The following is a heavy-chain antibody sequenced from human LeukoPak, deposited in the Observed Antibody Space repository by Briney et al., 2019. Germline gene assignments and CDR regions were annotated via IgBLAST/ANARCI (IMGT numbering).Heavy chain of an antibody. CDR3: AKDESSSQYYFDY. Sequence: GGSLRLSCAASGFTFSSYGMHWVRQAPGKGLEWVAVISYDGSNKYYADSVKGRFTISRDNSKNTLYLQMNSLRAEDTAVYYCAKDESSSQYYFDYWGQGTLVTVSS. CDR1: GFTFSSYG. CDR2: ISYDGSNK. J-gene: IGHJ4*02. V-gene: IGHV3-30*18. D-gene: IGHD6-13*01.